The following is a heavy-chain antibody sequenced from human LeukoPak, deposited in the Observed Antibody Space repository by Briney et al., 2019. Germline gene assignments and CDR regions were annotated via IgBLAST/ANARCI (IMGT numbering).Heavy chain of an antibody. D-gene: IGHD3-10*01. CDR1: GFTFSSYA. CDR2: ISGSGGST. J-gene: IGHJ4*02. V-gene: IGHV3-23*01. CDR3: AKEGGRYYGSGFCDY. Sequence: PGGSLRLSCAASGFTFSSYAMSWVRQAPGKGLEWVSAISGSGGSTYYADSVKGRFTISRDNSKNTLYLQVNSLRAEDAAVYYCAKEGGRYYGSGFCDYWGQGTLVTVSS.